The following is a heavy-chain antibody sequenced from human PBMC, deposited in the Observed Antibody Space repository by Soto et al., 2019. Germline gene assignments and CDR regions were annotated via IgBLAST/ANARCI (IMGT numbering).Heavy chain of an antibody. CDR3: ARAEPATFAGFTASSYYGLDV. V-gene: IGHV3-30-3*01. J-gene: IGHJ6*02. Sequence: QVQLVESGGGVVQPGRSLRLSCVASGFPLRTYALHWVRQAPGKGLEWMTVISYDGGNKYYADSVRGRFTISRDNSKNTVYLQMNNLRPDDTAVYFCARAEPATFAGFTASSYYGLDVWGQGSAVTVAS. CDR2: ISYDGGNK. CDR1: GFPLRTYA. D-gene: IGHD1-26*01.